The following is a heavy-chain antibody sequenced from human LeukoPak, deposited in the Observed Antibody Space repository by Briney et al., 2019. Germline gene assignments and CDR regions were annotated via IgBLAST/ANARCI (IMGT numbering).Heavy chain of an antibody. J-gene: IGHJ4*02. CDR3: AAVSSSSPGDY. D-gene: IGHD6-13*01. V-gene: IGHV3-66*01. Sequence: PGGSLRLSCAASGFTVSSNYMSWVRQAPGKGLEWVSVIYSGGSTYYADSVKGRFTVSRDNSKNTLYLQMNSLRAEDTAVYYCAAVSSSSPGDYWGQGTLVTVSS. CDR1: GFTVSSNY. CDR2: IYSGGST.